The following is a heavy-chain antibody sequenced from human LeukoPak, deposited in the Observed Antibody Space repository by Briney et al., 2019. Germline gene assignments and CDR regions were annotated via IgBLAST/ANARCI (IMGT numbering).Heavy chain of an antibody. Sequence: PGGSLRLSCAASGFTFSGYWMSWVRQAPGKGLEWVANIKQDGSEKYYVDSVKGRFTISRDNAKNSLYLQMNSLRAEDTAVYYCARDLHSRAGASNYWGQGTLVTVSS. CDR2: IKQDGSEK. V-gene: IGHV3-7*01. J-gene: IGHJ4*02. CDR3: ARDLHSRAGASNY. CDR1: GFTFSGYW. D-gene: IGHD1-26*01.